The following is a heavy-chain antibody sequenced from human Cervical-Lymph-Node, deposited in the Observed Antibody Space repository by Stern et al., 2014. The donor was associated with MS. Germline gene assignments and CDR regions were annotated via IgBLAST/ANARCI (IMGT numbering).Heavy chain of an antibody. J-gene: IGHJ4*02. D-gene: IGHD4-17*01. CDR3: ARARVGDYARSPHLDS. CDR2: IRNNATHT. Sequence: EMQLVESGGGLVQPGESLRLSCDASGFTFSHYSINWVRQAPGKGLEWISSIRNNATHTYYADSVEGRFTISRDSAKDSVSLHMVSLRAEDTAVYYCARARVGDYARSPHLDSWGQGTLVTVSS. V-gene: IGHV3-21*01. CDR1: GFTFSHYS.